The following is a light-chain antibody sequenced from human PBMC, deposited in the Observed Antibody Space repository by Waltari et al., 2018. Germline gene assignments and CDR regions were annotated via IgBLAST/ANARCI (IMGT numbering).Light chain of an antibody. CDR3: QQYNSYLWT. V-gene: IGKV1-5*03. CDR1: QSISSW. Sequence: DIQMTQSPSTLSASVGDRVTITCRASQSISSWLAWYQQKPGKAPKLLIYKASSLESGVPSSFTGSGPGTEFTLTISSLQPDDFATYYCQQYNSYLWTFGQGTKVEIK. CDR2: KAS. J-gene: IGKJ1*01.